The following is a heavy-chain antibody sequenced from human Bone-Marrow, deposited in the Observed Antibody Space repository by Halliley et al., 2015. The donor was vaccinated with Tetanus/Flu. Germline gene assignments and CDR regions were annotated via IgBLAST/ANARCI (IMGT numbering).Heavy chain of an antibody. CDR2: ISSSGHIT. V-gene: IGHV3-48*03. Sequence: EWISYISSSGHITKYADSVRGRFTTSRDNAKNSVYLQMNSLRAEDTAVYYCAGGIEYSGSPVAWGQGTLVTVSS. J-gene: IGHJ5*02. CDR3: AGGIEYSGSPVA. D-gene: IGHD1-26*01.